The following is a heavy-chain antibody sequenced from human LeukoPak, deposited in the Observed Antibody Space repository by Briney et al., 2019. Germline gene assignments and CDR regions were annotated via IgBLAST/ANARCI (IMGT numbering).Heavy chain of an antibody. Sequence: SETLSLTCTVSGGSISSGDYYWSWIRQPPGKGLEWIGYIYYSGSTYYNPSLKSRVTISVDTSKNQFSLKLSSVTAADTAVYYCARVRGVATGSPAALDYWGQGTLVTASS. J-gene: IGHJ4*02. CDR1: GGSISSGDYY. V-gene: IGHV4-30-4*08. CDR2: IYYSGST. CDR3: ARVRGVATGSPAALDY. D-gene: IGHD3-9*01.